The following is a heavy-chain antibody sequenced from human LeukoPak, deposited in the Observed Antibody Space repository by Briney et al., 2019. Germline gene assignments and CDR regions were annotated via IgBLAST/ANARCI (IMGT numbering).Heavy chain of an antibody. CDR2: ISSSSSHI. Sequence: GGSLRLSCAASGFTISSYSMNWVRQAPGKGLEWVSSISSSSSHIYYADSVKGRFTISRDNAKNSLYLQMNSLRAEDTAVYYCARDLTVTTRDDYWGQGTLVTVSS. D-gene: IGHD4-17*01. J-gene: IGHJ4*02. CDR1: GFTISSYS. V-gene: IGHV3-21*01. CDR3: ARDLTVTTRDDY.